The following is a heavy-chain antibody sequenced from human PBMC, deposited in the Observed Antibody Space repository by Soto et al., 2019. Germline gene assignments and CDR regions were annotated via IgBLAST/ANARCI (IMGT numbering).Heavy chain of an antibody. CDR1: GGSISSYY. V-gene: IGHV4-59*01. CDR3: ARTSLGGGGAPGFGAVNWFDP. Sequence: PSETLSLTCTVSGGSISSYYWSWIRQPPGKGLEWIGYIYYSGSTNYNPSLKSRVTISVDTSKNQFSLKLSSVTAADTAVYYCARTSLGGGGAPGFGAVNWFDPWGQGTLVTFSS. D-gene: IGHD1-26*01. J-gene: IGHJ5*02. CDR2: IYYSGST.